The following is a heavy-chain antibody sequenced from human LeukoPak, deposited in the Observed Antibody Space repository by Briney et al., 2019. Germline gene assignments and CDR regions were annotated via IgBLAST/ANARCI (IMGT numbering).Heavy chain of an antibody. Sequence: GGSLRLSCAASGFTFSSYEMNWVRQAPGKGLEWVSYISSSGSTIYYADSVKGRFTISRDNAKKSLYLQMNSLRAKDTAVYYCARAEYSSSSGGMDVWGQGTTVTVSS. J-gene: IGHJ6*02. V-gene: IGHV3-48*03. CDR2: ISSSGSTI. CDR3: ARAEYSSSSGGMDV. CDR1: GFTFSSYE. D-gene: IGHD6-6*01.